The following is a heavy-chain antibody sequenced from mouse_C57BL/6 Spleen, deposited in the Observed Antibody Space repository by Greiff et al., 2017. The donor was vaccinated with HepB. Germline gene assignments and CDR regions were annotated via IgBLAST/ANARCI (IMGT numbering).Heavy chain of an antibody. CDR2: INYDGSST. CDR3: ARVEMGFYFDY. D-gene: IGHD2-3*01. Sequence: EVQLVESEGGLVQPGSSMKLSCTASGFTFSDYYMAWVRQVPEKGLEWVANINYDGSSTYYLDSLKSRFIISRDNAKNILYLQMSSLKSEDTATYYCARVEMGFYFDYWGQGTTLTVSS. V-gene: IGHV5-16*01. CDR1: GFTFSDYY. J-gene: IGHJ2*01.